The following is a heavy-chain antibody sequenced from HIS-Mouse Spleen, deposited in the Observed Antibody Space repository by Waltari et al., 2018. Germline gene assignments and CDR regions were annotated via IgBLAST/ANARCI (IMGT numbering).Heavy chain of an antibody. CDR1: GGSISSSSYY. J-gene: IGHJ2*01. D-gene: IGHD6-13*01. V-gene: IGHV4-39*07. CDR3: AREIPNSSIWYDWYFDL. CDR2: IYYSGAT. Sequence: QLQLQESGPGLVKPSETLSLTCTVPGGSISSSSYYWGRIRQPPGKGLEWIGSIYYSGATYYNPSLRSRVTISADTAKDHVSLKLSSVTAADTAVYYCAREIPNSSIWYDWYFDLWGRCTLVTVSS.